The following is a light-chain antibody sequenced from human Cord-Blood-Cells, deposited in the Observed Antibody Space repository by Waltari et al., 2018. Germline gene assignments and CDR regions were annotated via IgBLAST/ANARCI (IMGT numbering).Light chain of an antibody. CDR3: QQYGSSPLT. CDR2: GAS. Sequence: EIVLTQPPGTLSLSPGERATLPCRSSQSVSSSYLAWYQQKPGQAPRLLSYGASSRATGIPDRFSGSGSGTDFTLTISRLEPEDFAVYYCQQYGSSPLTFGGGTKVEIK. V-gene: IGKV3-20*01. J-gene: IGKJ4*01. CDR1: QSVSSSY.